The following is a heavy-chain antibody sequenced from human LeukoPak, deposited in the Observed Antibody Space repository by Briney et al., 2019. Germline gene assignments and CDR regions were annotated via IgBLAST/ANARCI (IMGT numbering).Heavy chain of an antibody. Sequence: PGGSLRLSCSASGXTFXTXXXXXVXXXPGXXXXYXSLXXXXGGSSXYADSLRGRFTIPRENSKHTLFLQMSSLRVEDTAVYYCVKVAGRGITWYEDYWYADLWGRGTLVTVSS. CDR2: XXXXGGSS. CDR3: VKVAGRGITWYEDYWYADL. D-gene: IGHD6-13*01. J-gene: IGHJ2*01. V-gene: IGHV3-64D*09. CDR1: GXTFXTXX.